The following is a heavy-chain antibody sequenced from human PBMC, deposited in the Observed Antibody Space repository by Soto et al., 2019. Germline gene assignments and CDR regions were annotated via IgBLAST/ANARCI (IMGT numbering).Heavy chain of an antibody. Sequence: QVQLQQWGAGLLKPSETLSLTCAVYGGSFSGYYWSWIRQPPGKGLEWIGEINPSGSTNYNPSLKSRVTISVDTSKNQFSLKLSSVTAADTAVYYCARAAGSYYLKNYYYYGMDVWGQGTTVTVSS. CDR2: INPSGST. V-gene: IGHV4-34*01. J-gene: IGHJ6*02. CDR3: ARAAGSYYLKNYYYYGMDV. CDR1: GGSFSGYY. D-gene: IGHD3-10*01.